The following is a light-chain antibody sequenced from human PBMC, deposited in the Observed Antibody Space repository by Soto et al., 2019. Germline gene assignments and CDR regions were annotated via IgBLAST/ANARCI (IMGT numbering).Light chain of an antibody. CDR1: SGSIATNY. V-gene: IGLV6-57*02. Sequence: NFMLTQPHSVSESQGKTVTISCTGSSGSIATNYVQWYQQRPGSAPTTVIYEDTQRPSGVPERFSGSIDSSSNSASLTISGLKTEDEADYYCQSYDGSNPDVVFGGGTKVTVL. J-gene: IGLJ2*01. CDR2: EDT. CDR3: QSYDGSNPDVV.